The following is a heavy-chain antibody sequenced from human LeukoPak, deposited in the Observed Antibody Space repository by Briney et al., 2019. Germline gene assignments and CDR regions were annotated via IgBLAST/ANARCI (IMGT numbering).Heavy chain of an antibody. CDR3: ARVVKYYDFWSGYEPLFDY. CDR2: ISSSSSTI. V-gene: IGHV3-48*01. D-gene: IGHD3-3*01. J-gene: IGHJ4*02. Sequence: GGSLRLSCAASGFTFSSYSMNWVRQAPGKGLEWVSYISSSSSTIYCADSVKGRFTISRDNAKDSLDLQMNSLRAEDTAVYYCARVVKYYDFWSGYEPLFDYWGQGTLVTVSS. CDR1: GFTFSSYS.